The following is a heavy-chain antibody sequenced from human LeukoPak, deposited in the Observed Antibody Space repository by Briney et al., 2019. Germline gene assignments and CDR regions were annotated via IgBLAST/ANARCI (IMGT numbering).Heavy chain of an antibody. CDR1: GFSVGTGGVG. D-gene: IGHD6-13*01. CDR3: AHSILAAAPGY. J-gene: IGHJ4*02. V-gene: IGHV2-5*02. CDR2: IYWDDDP. Sequence: SGPTLGKPTGPLTLTCTFAGFSVGTGGVGGGWRRQPEEKALEWLALIYWDDDPRYSPSLKSRLTITKDTSKYQVVLTMTNMDPVDTATYYCAHSILAAAPGYWGQGTLVTVSS.